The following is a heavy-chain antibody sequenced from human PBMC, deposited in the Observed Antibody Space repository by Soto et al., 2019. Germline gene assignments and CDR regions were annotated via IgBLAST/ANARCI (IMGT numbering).Heavy chain of an antibody. CDR3: ARDFFRTYGDDYYGMDV. CDR1: GFTFSSYS. D-gene: IGHD4-17*01. J-gene: IGHJ6*02. Sequence: PGGSLRLSCAASGFTFSSYSMNWVRQAPGEGLEWVSSISSSSSYIYYADSVKGRFTISRDNAKNSLYLQMNSLRAEDTAVYYCARDFFRTYGDDYYGMDVWGQGTTVTVSS. V-gene: IGHV3-21*01. CDR2: ISSSSSYI.